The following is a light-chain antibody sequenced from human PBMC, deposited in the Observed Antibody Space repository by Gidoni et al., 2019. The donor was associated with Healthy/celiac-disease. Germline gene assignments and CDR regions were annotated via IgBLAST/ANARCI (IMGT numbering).Light chain of an antibody. CDR1: QSISSY. V-gene: IGKV1-39*01. CDR3: QQSYSTPRLT. CDR2: AAS. J-gene: IGKJ4*02. Sequence: DIQMTQSPSSLSASVGDRVTITCRASQSISSYLNCYQHKPGKAPKLLIYAASSLQSVVPSRFSGSGSGTDITLTISRPQPEECATYFCQQSYSTPRLTFGGGTKVEIK.